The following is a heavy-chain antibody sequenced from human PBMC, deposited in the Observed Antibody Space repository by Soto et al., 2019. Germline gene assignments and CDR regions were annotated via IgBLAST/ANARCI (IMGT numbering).Heavy chain of an antibody. Sequence: EGHLVESGGGLIQPGGSGRLSCEASGFIFSSHDMDWVRQAPGKGLEWVAYISSSGTIQYADSVKGRFTISRDDAKNLLHLQMNSLRDEDTAVYYCARDRTYTSDYFHFFDHWGQGTMVTVSS. D-gene: IGHD4-17*01. J-gene: IGHJ4*02. CDR2: ISSSGTI. V-gene: IGHV3-48*02. CDR1: GFIFSSHD. CDR3: ARDRTYTSDYFHFFDH.